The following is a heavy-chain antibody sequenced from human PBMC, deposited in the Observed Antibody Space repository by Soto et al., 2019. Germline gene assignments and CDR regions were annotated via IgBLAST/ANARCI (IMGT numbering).Heavy chain of an antibody. J-gene: IGHJ5*02. CDR3: ARPYRATGIAAGNWFDP. CDR1: GGSISSSSYY. D-gene: IGHD6-25*01. V-gene: IGHV4-39*01. Sequence: SETLSLTCTVSGGSISSSSYYWGWIRQPPGKGLEWIGSIYYSGSTYYNPSLKSRVTISVDTSKNQFSLKLSSVTAADTAVYYCARPYRATGIAAGNWFDPWGQGTLVTVSS. CDR2: IYYSGST.